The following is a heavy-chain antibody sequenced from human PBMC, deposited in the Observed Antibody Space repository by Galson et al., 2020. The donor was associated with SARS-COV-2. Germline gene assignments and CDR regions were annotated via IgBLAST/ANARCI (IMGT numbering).Heavy chain of an antibody. CDR1: GFSFSNYG. CDR3: ARDVVYRPQWTVPANYYYGLDV. D-gene: IGHD2-8*02. J-gene: IGHJ6*02. V-gene: IGHV3-33*01. Sequence: GESLKISCAASGFSFSNYGMHWVRQAPGKGLEWVAIILYDGSSKYYADSVRGRFTISRDNSKDTVYLQMTSLRVEDTAVYYCARDVVYRPQWTVPANYYYGLDVWGQGTTVTVSS. CDR2: ILYDGSSK.